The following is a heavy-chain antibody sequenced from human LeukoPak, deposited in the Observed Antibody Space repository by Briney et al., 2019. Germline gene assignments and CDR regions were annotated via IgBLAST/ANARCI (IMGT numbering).Heavy chain of an antibody. CDR3: AREGKQHYYDSSGYETLDAFDI. J-gene: IGHJ3*02. D-gene: IGHD3-22*01. CDR2: IYSGGST. CDR1: GFTVSSNY. V-gene: IGHV3-53*01. Sequence: GGSLRLSCAASGFTVSSNYMSWVRQAPGKGLEWVSVIYSGGSTYYADSVKGRFTISRDNSKNTLYLQMNSLRAEDTAVYYCAREGKQHYYDSSGYETLDAFDIWGQGTMVTVSS.